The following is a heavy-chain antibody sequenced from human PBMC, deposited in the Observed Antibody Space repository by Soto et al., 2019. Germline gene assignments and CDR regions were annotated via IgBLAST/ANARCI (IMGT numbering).Heavy chain of an antibody. CDR1: GDSVSSTSSI. Sequence: PSQTLSLTCDISGDSVSSTSSIWNWIRQSPSRGLEWLGRTYYRSKWHTDYAVSVRSRITINPDTPKNQFSLQLSSVTPDDTAVYYCARARIAAAAVALFDYWGQGTLVTVSS. CDR3: ARARIAAAAVALFDY. J-gene: IGHJ4*02. V-gene: IGHV6-1*01. D-gene: IGHD6-13*01. CDR2: TYYRSKWHT.